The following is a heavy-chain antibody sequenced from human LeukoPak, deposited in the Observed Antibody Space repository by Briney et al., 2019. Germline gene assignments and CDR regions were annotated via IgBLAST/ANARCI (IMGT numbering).Heavy chain of an antibody. J-gene: IGHJ4*02. V-gene: IGHV3-43*02. D-gene: IGHD3-22*01. CDR3: ARGYYDSSGYYYFDY. CDR1: GFTFDDYA. Sequence: GGSLRLSCAASGFTFDDYAMHWVRQAPGKGLEWVSLISGDGGSTYYADSVKGRFTISRDNSKNSLYLQMNSLRTEDTALYYCARGYYDSSGYYYFDYWGQGTLVTVSS. CDR2: ISGDGGST.